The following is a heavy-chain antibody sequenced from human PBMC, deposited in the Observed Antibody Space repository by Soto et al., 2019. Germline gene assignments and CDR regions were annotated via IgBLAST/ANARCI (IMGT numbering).Heavy chain of an antibody. CDR1: GCSFGSYA. V-gene: IGHV3-23*01. Sequence: GGSQRLSCAAAGCSFGSYALSWVRQAPGKGLEWVSTISGSDGKTFYADSVKGRFSISRDTSQSALYLQMNSLRADDTAMYYCARWSYLDYWGQGTRVTVS. D-gene: IGHD3-3*01. J-gene: IGHJ4*02. CDR3: ARWSYLDY. CDR2: ISGSDGKT.